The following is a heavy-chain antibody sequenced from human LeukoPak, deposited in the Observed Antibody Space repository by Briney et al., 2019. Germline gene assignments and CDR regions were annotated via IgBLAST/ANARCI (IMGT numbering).Heavy chain of an antibody. V-gene: IGHV5-51*01. CDR2: IYPGNSDT. J-gene: IGHJ4*02. Sequence: GEPLNISCKGSGYSFTNYWIGWVRQVPGKGLEWMGIIYPGNSDTRYSPAFQGQVTISADKSITTAYLQWSSLGASDTAIYYCARRRTGDFDYWGQGTLVTVSS. D-gene: IGHD1-26*01. CDR3: ARRRTGDFDY. CDR1: GYSFTNYW.